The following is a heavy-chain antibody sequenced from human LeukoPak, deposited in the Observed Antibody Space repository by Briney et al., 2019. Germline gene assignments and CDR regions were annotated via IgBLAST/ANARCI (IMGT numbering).Heavy chain of an antibody. J-gene: IGHJ4*02. Sequence: GGSLRLSCAASGFTFSSYGMHWVRQAPGKGLEWVAVIWYDGSNKYYADSVKGRFTISRDNSKNTLYLQMNSLRAEDTAVYFCAKDRCTSITCYDFDRWGQGTLVTVSS. V-gene: IGHV3-33*06. CDR3: AKDRCTSITCYDFDR. D-gene: IGHD2-2*01. CDR2: IWYDGSNK. CDR1: GFTFSSYG.